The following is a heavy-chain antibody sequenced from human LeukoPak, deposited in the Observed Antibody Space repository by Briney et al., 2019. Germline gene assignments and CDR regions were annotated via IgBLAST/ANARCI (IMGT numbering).Heavy chain of an antibody. D-gene: IGHD4-17*01. CDR2: INHSGST. V-gene: IGHV4-34*01. CDR3: ARNPVGMTTVTPFDY. Sequence: PSETLSLTCAVYGGSFSGYYWTWIRQPPGRGLEWIGEINHSGSTNYNPSLKSRVTISVDTSKNQFSLRLSSVTAADTAVYYCARNPVGMTTVTPFDYWGQGTLVTVSS. J-gene: IGHJ4*02. CDR1: GGSFSGYY.